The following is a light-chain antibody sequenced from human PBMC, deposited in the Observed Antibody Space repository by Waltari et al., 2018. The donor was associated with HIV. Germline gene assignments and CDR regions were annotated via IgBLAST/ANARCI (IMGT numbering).Light chain of an antibody. J-gene: IGLJ2*01. CDR3: SSYTSSSTVV. CDR2: DVS. V-gene: IGLV2-14*01. CDR1: GSDVGAYTY. Sequence: QSALTQPASVSGSPVLSITLSFTETGSDVGAYTYVSWYHQPPANAPKLILYDVSKRPSGVSNRFSGSKSGNTASLTISGLQAEDDTDYYCSSYTSSSTVVFGGGTKLTVL.